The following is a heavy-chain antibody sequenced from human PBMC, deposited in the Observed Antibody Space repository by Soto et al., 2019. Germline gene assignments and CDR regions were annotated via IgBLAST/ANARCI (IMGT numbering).Heavy chain of an antibody. CDR2: IKQDGSEK. V-gene: IGHV3-7*01. CDR3: ARDPRGNYDFWSGYYDY. Sequence: GGSLRLSCAASGFTFSSYWMSWVRQAPGKGLEWVANIKQDGSEKYYVDSVKGRFTISRDNAKNSLYLQMNSLRAEDTAVYYCARDPRGNYDFWSGYYDYWGQGTLVTVSS. J-gene: IGHJ4*02. D-gene: IGHD3-3*01. CDR1: GFTFSSYW.